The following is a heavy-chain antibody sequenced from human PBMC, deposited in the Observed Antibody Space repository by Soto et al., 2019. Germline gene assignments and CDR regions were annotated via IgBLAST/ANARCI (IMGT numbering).Heavy chain of an antibody. CDR3: PREDILGARSFHY. CDR2: ISSGSKTS. J-gene: IGHJ4*02. CDR1: GFTFSGYS. D-gene: IGHD1-26*01. V-gene: IGHV3-48*02. Sequence: EVQLVESGGGLVQWGGSLRLSCAASGFTFSGYSVNWVRQAPGKGLEWVSYISSGSKTSDYAESVKGRFTVSRDNARNSQYLQMSSLRDEDTAVYYCPREDILGARSFHYWGQGTLVPVSS.